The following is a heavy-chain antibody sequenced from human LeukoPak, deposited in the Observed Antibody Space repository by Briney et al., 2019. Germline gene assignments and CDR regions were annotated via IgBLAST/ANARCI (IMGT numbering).Heavy chain of an antibody. V-gene: IGHV4-61*02. J-gene: IGHJ5*02. CDR1: GGSISSGSYY. D-gene: IGHD2-15*01. CDR2: IYTSGST. CDR3: ARAPLMGYCSGGSCSSPNWFDP. Sequence: SETLSLTCTVSGGSISSGSYYWRWVRQPAGKGVEWIGRIYTSGSTNYNPSRKSRVTISVDTSKKQFSLKLSSVTAADTAVYYCARAPLMGYCSGGSCSSPNWFDPWGQGTLVTVSS.